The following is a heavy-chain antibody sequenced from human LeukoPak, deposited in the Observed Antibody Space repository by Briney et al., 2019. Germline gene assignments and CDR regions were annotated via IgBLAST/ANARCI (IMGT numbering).Heavy chain of an antibody. CDR1: GFTFSSYS. J-gene: IGHJ4*02. V-gene: IGHV3-48*02. Sequence: PGGSLRLSCVASGFTFSSYSMNWVRQAPGKGLEWVSYISRGRPTIHYADSVKGRFTISRDNAKNSLYLQMNSLRDEDTAVYYWLRDPEALDYWRQATMVTVP. CDR3: LRDPEALDY. CDR2: ISRGRPTI.